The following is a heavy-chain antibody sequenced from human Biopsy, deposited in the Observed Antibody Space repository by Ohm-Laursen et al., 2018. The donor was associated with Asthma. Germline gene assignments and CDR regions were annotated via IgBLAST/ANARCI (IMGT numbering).Heavy chain of an antibody. CDR3: ARKGNGWNGCDY. V-gene: IGHV3-30*03. J-gene: IGHJ4*02. CDR1: GFNFRSYG. D-gene: IGHD1-1*01. CDR2: ISYDGSNQ. Sequence: SLRLSCSASGFNFRSYGMHWVRQAPGKGLEWVALISYDGSNQYYADSVKGRFTISRDNSKNTLYLQMNSLRAEDTAVYYCARKGNGWNGCDYWGQGTLVTVSS.